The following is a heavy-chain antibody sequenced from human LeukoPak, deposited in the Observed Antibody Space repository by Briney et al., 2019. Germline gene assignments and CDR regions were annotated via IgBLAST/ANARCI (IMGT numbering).Heavy chain of an antibody. J-gene: IGHJ1*01. Sequence: SETLSLTCTVSGGSISSYYWSWIRQSPGKGLEWIGYIYYSGSTNYNPSLKSRVTISVDTSKNQFSLKLSSVTAADTAVYYCARAQGWLQLGQYFQHWGQGTLVTVSS. V-gene: IGHV4-59*01. CDR1: GGSISSYY. CDR3: ARAQGWLQLGQYFQH. CDR2: IYYSGST. D-gene: IGHD5-24*01.